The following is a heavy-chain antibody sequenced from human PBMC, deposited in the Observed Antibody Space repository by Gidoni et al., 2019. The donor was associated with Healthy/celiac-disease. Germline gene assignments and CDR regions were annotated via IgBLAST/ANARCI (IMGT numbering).Heavy chain of an antibody. V-gene: IGHV3-21*01. CDR3: AREEYYDSSGVIDY. Sequence: EVQPVESGGGLVKAGGSLRTCCAASGPPFSSYSMNWVRQAPGKGLEWVSSISSSSSYIYYADSVKVRFTISRDNAKNSLYLQMNSLRAEDTAVYYCAREEYYDSSGVIDYWGQGTLVTVSS. CDR2: ISSSSSYI. J-gene: IGHJ4*02. CDR1: GPPFSSYS. D-gene: IGHD3-22*01.